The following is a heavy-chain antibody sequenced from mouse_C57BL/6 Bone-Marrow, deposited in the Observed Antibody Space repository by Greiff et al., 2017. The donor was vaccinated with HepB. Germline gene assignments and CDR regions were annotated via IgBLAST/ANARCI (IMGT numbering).Heavy chain of an antibody. J-gene: IGHJ4*01. Sequence: VKLQQSGAELVRPGTSVKVSCKASGYAFTNYLIEWVKQRPGQGLEWIGVINPGSGGTNYNEKFKGKATLTADKSSSTAYMQLSSLTSEDSAVYFCAAYYYGSSSYAMDYWGQGTSVTVSS. CDR2: INPGSGGT. D-gene: IGHD1-1*01. CDR1: GYAFTNYL. V-gene: IGHV1-54*01. CDR3: AAYYYGSSSYAMDY.